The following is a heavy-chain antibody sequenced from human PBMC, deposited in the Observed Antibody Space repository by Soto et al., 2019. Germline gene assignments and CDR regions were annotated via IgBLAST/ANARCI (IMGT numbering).Heavy chain of an antibody. CDR1: DGSISSYY. J-gene: IGHJ3*02. CDR2: IYYSGST. Sequence: SETLSLTCTVSDGSISSYYWSWIRQPPGKGLEWIGYIYYSGSTNYNPSFQGQVTISADKSISTAYLQWSSLKASDTAMYYCARGQYCSSTSCTRGAFDIWGQGTMVTVSS. V-gene: IGHV4-59*12. CDR3: ARGQYCSSTSCTRGAFDI. D-gene: IGHD2-2*01.